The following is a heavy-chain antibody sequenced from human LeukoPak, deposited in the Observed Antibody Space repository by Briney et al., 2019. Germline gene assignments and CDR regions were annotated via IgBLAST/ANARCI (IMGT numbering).Heavy chain of an antibody. CDR2: INHSGST. CDR3: ARGDYVWGSHQGAFDY. V-gene: IGHV4-39*07. CDR1: GGSISSSSYY. J-gene: IGHJ4*02. D-gene: IGHD3-16*01. Sequence: PSETLSLTCTVSGGSISSSSYYWGWIRQPPGKGLEWIGEINHSGSTNYNPSLKSRVTISVDTSKNQFSLKLSSVTAADTAVYYCARGDYVWGSHQGAFDYWGQGTLVTVSS.